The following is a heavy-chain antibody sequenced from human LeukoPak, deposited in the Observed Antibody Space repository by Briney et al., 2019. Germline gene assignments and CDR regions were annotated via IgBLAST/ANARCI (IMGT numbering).Heavy chain of an antibody. V-gene: IGHV3-30*04. D-gene: IGHD3-22*01. J-gene: IGHJ4*02. CDR2: ISYDGSNK. Sequence: SGGSLRLSCAASGFTFSSYAMHWVRQAPGKGLEWVAVISYDGSNKYYADSVKGRFTISRDNFKNTLYLQMNSLRAEDTAVYYCARGRTSYYYDSSAPPMWWGQGTLVTVSS. CDR3: ARGRTSYYYDSSAPPMW. CDR1: GFTFSSYA.